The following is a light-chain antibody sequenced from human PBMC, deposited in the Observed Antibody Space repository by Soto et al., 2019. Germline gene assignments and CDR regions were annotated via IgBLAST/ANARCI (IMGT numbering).Light chain of an antibody. V-gene: IGKV1-8*01. J-gene: IGKJ4*01. CDR3: QQYYSYPLT. Sequence: AIRMTQSPSSFSASTGDRVTITCRASQGISSYLAWYQQKPGKAPKLLIYAASTLQSGVLSRFSGSGSGTDFTLTISCLQSEDFATYYCQQYYSYPLTFGGGTKVEIK. CDR1: QGISSY. CDR2: AAS.